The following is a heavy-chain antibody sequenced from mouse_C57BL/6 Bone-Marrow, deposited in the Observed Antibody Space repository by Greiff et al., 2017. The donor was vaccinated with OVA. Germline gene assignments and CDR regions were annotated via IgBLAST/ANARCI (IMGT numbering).Heavy chain of an antibody. CDR1: GYTFTDYE. D-gene: IGHD4-1*01. J-gene: IGHJ2*01. CDR3: TRHWDYFDY. V-gene: IGHV1-15*01. Sequence: QVQLQQSGAELVRPGASVTLSCKASGYTFTDYEMHWVKQTPVHGLEWIGAIDPETGGTAYNQKFKGKAILTADKSSSTAYMGLRSLTSEDSAVYYCTRHWDYFDYWGQGTTLTVSS. CDR2: IDPETGGT.